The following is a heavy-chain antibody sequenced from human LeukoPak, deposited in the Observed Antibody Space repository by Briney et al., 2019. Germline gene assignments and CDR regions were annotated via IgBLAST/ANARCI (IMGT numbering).Heavy chain of an antibody. D-gene: IGHD1-26*01. CDR1: GGSLSSYY. Sequence: SETLSLTCTVSGGSLSSYYWSWIRQPPGKGLEWIGYIYYSGSTNYNPSLKSRVTISVDTSKNQFSLKLSSVTAADTAVYYCASGSPYYFDYWGQGTLVTVSS. J-gene: IGHJ4*02. CDR2: IYYSGST. CDR3: ASGSPYYFDY. V-gene: IGHV4-59*01.